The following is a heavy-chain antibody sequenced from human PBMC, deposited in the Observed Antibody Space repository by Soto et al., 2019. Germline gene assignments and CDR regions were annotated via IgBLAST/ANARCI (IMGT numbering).Heavy chain of an antibody. CDR1: GGSISSYY. J-gene: IGHJ6*02. D-gene: IGHD2-2*01. Sequence: PSETLSLTCTVSGGSISSYYWSWIRQPPGKGLEWIGYIYYSGSTNYNPSLKSRVTISVDTSKNQFSLKLSSVTAADTAVYYCARAGYQLLGYYYYGMDVWGQGTTVTVSS. CDR2: IYYSGST. V-gene: IGHV4-59*01. CDR3: ARAGYQLLGYYYYGMDV.